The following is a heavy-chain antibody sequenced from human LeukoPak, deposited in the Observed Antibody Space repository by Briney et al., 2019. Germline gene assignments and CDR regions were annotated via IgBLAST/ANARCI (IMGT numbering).Heavy chain of an antibody. CDR1: GDAITGSSYY. V-gene: IGHV4-39*01. CDR2: MYYSGST. D-gene: IGHD3-22*01. J-gene: IGHJ4*02. CDR3: ARQYYDSTGYYYFDN. Sequence: SETLSLTCTVSGDAITGSSYYWGWIRQPPGKGLGWIGCMYYSGSTFSNPSLRSRVNMSADTSKNQFSLKLSSVTAADTAVYYCARQYYDSTGYYYFDNWGQGTQVTVSS.